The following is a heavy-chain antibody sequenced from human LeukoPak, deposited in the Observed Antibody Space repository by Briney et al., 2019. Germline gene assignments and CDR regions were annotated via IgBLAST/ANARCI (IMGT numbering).Heavy chain of an antibody. V-gene: IGHV1-69*05. D-gene: IGHD6-19*01. CDR2: IIPIFGTA. CDR3: AREIAVAGRYYFDY. Sequence: SVKVSCKASGYTFTSYGISWVRQAPGQGLEWMGGIIPIFGTANYAQKFQGRVTITTDESTSTAYMELSSLRSEDTAVYYCAREIAVAGRYYFDYWGQGTLVTVSS. J-gene: IGHJ4*02. CDR1: GYTFTSYG.